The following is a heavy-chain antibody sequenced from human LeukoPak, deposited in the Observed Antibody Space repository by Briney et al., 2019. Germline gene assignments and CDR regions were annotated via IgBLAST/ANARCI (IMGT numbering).Heavy chain of an antibody. CDR1: GFTFSSYA. D-gene: IGHD1-26*01. CDR2: ISYDGSNK. CDR3: AKDGSYYNLDY. V-gene: IGHV3-30-3*01. Sequence: GGSLRLSCAASGFTFSSYAMHWVRQAPGKGLEWVAVISYDGSNKYYADSVKGRFTISRDNSKNTLYLQMNSLRAEDTAVYYCAKDGSYYNLDYWGQGTLVTVSS. J-gene: IGHJ4*02.